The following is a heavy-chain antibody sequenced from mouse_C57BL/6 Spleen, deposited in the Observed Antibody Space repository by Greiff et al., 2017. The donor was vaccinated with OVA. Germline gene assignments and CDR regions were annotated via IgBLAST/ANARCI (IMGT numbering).Heavy chain of an antibody. D-gene: IGHD2-3*01. CDR2: IDPENGDT. CDR3: ARTDDGTEDY. Sequence: VQLQQSGAELVRPGASVKLSCTASGFNIKDDYMHWVKQRPEQGLEWIGWIDPENGDTEYASKFQGKATITADTSSNTAYLQLSSLTSEDSAVYYCARTDDGTEDYWGQGTTLTVSS. V-gene: IGHV14-4*01. CDR1: GFNIKDDY. J-gene: IGHJ2*01.